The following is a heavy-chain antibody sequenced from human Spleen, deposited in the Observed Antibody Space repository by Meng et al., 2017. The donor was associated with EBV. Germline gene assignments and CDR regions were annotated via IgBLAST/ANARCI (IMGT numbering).Heavy chain of an antibody. Sequence: QVQLVQSGAEVKKPWSSVKVSCKASGFTFNNYGITWVRQAPGQGLEWMGWISTYSGNTNHAQKLQGRVTMTTDTSTSTTYMELRSLRSEDTAVYYCARALPDSSSWNNFDYWGQGTLVTVSS. V-gene: IGHV1-18*01. CDR2: ISTYSGNT. D-gene: IGHD6-13*01. CDR3: ARALPDSSSWNNFDY. CDR1: GFTFNNYG. J-gene: IGHJ4*02.